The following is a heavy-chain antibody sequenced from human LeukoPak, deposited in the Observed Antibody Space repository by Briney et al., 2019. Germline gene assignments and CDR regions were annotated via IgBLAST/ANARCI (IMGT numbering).Heavy chain of an antibody. V-gene: IGHV6-1*01. CDR1: GDSISSNSAA. D-gene: IGHD6-19*01. Sequence: SQTLSLTCAISGDSISSNSAAWNWIRQSPSRGLEWLGRTYYRSKWYNDYAVSVKSRITINPDTSKSQFSLQLNSVTPEDTAVYYCARAGYSSGWGIDYWGQGTLVTVSS. CDR3: ARAGYSSGWGIDY. CDR2: TYYRSKWYN. J-gene: IGHJ4*02.